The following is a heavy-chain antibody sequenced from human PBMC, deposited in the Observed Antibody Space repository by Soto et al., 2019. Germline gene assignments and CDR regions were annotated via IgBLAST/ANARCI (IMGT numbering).Heavy chain of an antibody. J-gene: IGHJ4*02. CDR3: AKVGYCSGGSCYPTPFDY. CDR1: GFTFSSYG. D-gene: IGHD2-15*01. CDR2: ISYDGSNK. Sequence: GGSLRLSCAASGFTFSSYGMHWVRQAPGKGLEWVAVISYDGSNKYYADSVKGRFTISRDNSKNTLYLQMNSLRAEDTAVYYCAKVGYCSGGSCYPTPFDYWGQGTLVTVSS. V-gene: IGHV3-30*18.